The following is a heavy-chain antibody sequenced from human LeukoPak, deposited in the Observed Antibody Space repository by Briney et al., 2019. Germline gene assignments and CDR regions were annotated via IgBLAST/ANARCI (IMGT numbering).Heavy chain of an antibody. V-gene: IGHV1-18*01. Sequence: GASVKVSCKTSGYSFTTYGISWVRQAPGQGLEWMGWISPDNENTKYAENLQGRVTMTTDTSTYTAHMELKSLISDDTAVYYCAREYGIATIGIPYYLDFWGQGTPVTVSS. CDR1: GYSFTTYG. J-gene: IGHJ4*02. D-gene: IGHD6-13*01. CDR3: AREYGIATIGIPYYLDF. CDR2: ISPDNENT.